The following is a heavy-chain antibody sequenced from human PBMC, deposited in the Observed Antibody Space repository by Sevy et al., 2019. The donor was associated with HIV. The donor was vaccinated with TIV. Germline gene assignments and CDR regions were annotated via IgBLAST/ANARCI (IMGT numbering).Heavy chain of an antibody. D-gene: IGHD3-10*01. CDR1: GFTFSIYT. V-gene: IGHV3-21*01. Sequence: GGSLRLSCAASGFTFSIYTMNWVRQAPGKGLEWVSSISISSSYIYYTDSVKGRFSISRDNAKNALFLQMNSLRAEDTAVYYCTRSLGNYYGSGTYQEDWFDPWGQGTLVTVSS. CDR3: TRSLGNYYGSGTYQEDWFDP. CDR2: ISISSSYI. J-gene: IGHJ5*02.